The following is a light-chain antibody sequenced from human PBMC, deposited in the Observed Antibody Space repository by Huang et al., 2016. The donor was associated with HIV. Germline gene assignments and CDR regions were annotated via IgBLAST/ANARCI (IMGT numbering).Light chain of an antibody. CDR1: RSIASGF. CDR3: QHYGSSGT. Sequence: DIVLTQSPGTLSLSPGERATLSCRASRSIASGFIAWYQQKPGQAPRLLIYGASSRATGIPARFSGSGSETDFTLTISRLDPEDFAVYYCQHYGSSGTFGQGTKLEMK. J-gene: IGKJ2*01. CDR2: GAS. V-gene: IGKV3-20*01.